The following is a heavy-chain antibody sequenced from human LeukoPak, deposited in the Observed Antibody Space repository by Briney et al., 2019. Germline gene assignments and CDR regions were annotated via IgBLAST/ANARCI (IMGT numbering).Heavy chain of an antibody. D-gene: IGHD1-26*01. Sequence: SETLSLTCMVFGTSISSSNSYRWSWVRQSAGKGLEWIGRIFATGTTNYNPSLKSRVTMSVVTPNNQFSLRLRAVTAADTAVYYCTRGTVETTAGFEWGRGTLVTVYS. CDR2: IFATGTT. V-gene: IGHV4-4*07. J-gene: IGHJ4*02. CDR1: GTSISSSNSYR. CDR3: TRGTVETTAGFE.